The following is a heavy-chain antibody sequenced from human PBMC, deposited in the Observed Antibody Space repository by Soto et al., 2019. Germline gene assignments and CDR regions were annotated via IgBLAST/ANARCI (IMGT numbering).Heavy chain of an antibody. J-gene: IGHJ6*03. V-gene: IGHV1-8*01. D-gene: IGHD2-2*01. CDR1: GYTFTSYD. CDR2: MNPNSGNT. Sequence: ASVKVSCKASGYTFTSYDINWVRQATGQGLEWMGWMNPNSGNTGYAQKFQGRVTMTRNTSISTAYMELSSLRSEDTAVYYCARVLVVPAAMSYYYYYMDVWGKGTTVTVSS. CDR3: ARVLVVPAAMSYYYYYMDV.